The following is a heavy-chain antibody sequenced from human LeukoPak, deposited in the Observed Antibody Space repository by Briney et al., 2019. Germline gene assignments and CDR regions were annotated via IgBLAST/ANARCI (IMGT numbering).Heavy chain of an antibody. CDR1: GGSISSGDYY. CDR2: IYYSGST. J-gene: IGHJ4*02. Sequence: PSQTLSLTCTVSGGSISSGDYYWSWIRQPPGKGLEWIGYIYYSGSTYYNPSLKSRVTISVDTSKNQFSLKLSSVTAADTAVYYCARASSNTSCYFDYWGQGTLVTVSS. D-gene: IGHD2-2*01. CDR3: ARASSNTSCYFDY. V-gene: IGHV4-30-4*08.